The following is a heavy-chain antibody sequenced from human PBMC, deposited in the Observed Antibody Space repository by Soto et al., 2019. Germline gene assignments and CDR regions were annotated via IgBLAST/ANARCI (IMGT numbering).Heavy chain of an antibody. Sequence: SVKVSCKASGYTFTYRYLHWVRQAPGQALEWMGWITPFNGNTNYAQKFQDRVTITRDRSMSTAYMELSSLRSEDTAMYYCASGGFYYYGSGSPSSMDVWGQGTTVTVSS. D-gene: IGHD3-10*01. CDR2: ITPFNGNT. V-gene: IGHV1-45*02. CDR3: ASGGFYYYGSGSPSSMDV. CDR1: GYTFTYRY. J-gene: IGHJ6*02.